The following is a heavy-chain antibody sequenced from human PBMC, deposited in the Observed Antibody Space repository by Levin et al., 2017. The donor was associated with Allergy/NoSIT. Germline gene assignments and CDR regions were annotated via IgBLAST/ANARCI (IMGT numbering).Heavy chain of an antibody. CDR2: ISSSSSYI. D-gene: IGHD5-18*01. J-gene: IGHJ4*02. CDR1: GFTFSSYS. V-gene: IGHV3-21*01. CDR3: AREEGYSYGWVGY. Sequence: PGGSLRLSCAASGFTFSSYSMNWVRQAPGKGLEWVSSISSSSSYIYYADSVKGRFTISRDNAKNALYLQMNSLRAEDTAVYYCAREEGYSYGWVGYWGQGTLVTVSS.